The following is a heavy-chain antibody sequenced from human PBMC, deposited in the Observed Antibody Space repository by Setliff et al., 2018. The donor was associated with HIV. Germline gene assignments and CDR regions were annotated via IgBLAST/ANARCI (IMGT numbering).Heavy chain of an antibody. J-gene: IGHJ4*02. CDR3: ARGSSALIMREFYDFWSATRDAWDY. CDR2: IIPNSGGT. V-gene: IGHV1-2*06. D-gene: IGHD3-3*01. CDR1: GYTFTAYF. Sequence: ASVKVSCKASGYTFTAYFMHWVRQAPGQGLQWMGRIIPNSGGTNYAQKFQGRVTMTRDTSISTAYMELSRLRADDTAVYYCARGSSALIMREFYDFWSATRDAWDYWGQGTLVTVSS.